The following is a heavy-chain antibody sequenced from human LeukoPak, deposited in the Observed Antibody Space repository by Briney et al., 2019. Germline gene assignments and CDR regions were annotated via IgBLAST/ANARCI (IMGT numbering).Heavy chain of an antibody. V-gene: IGHV4-39*07. CDR2: IYYSGST. J-gene: IGHJ5*02. CDR1: GGSISSSSYY. Sequence: SETLSLTCTVSGGSISSSSYYWGWIRQPPGKGLEWIGSIYYSGSTYYNPSLKSRVTISVDTSKNQFSLKMRSVTAADTAVYYCARVRRIAAALGWFDPWGQGTLVTVSS. D-gene: IGHD6-13*01. CDR3: ARVRRIAAALGWFDP.